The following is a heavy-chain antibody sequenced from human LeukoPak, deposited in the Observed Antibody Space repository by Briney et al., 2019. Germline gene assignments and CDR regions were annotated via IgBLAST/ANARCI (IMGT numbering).Heavy chain of an antibody. J-gene: IGHJ6*03. CDR1: GGSISSSSYY. Sequence: PSETLSLTCTVSGGSISSSSYYWGWIRQPPGKGLEWIGSIYYSGSTYYNPSLKSRVTISVDTSKNQFSLKLSSVTAADTAVYYCARGYSSSFVYYYYYMDVWGKGTTVTVSS. CDR2: IYYSGST. D-gene: IGHD6-6*01. CDR3: ARGYSSSFVYYYYYMDV. V-gene: IGHV4-39*07.